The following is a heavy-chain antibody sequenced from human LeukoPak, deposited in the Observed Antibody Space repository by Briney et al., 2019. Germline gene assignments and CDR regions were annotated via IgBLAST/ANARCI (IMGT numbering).Heavy chain of an antibody. CDR3: AYTHLGYCSGGSCYDY. J-gene: IGHJ4*02. D-gene: IGHD2-15*01. CDR1: GGSFSGYY. V-gene: IGHV4-34*01. CDR2: INHSGST. Sequence: RPSETLSLTCAVYGGSFSGYYWSWIRQPPGKGLEWMGEINHSGSTNYNPSLKSRVTISVDTSKNQFSRKLRSVTAADPAVYYCAYTHLGYCSGGSCYDYWGQGTLVTVSS.